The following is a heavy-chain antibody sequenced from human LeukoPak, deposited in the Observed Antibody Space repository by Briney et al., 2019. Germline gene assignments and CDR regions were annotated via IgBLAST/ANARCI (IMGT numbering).Heavy chain of an antibody. CDR2: ISSSGSTI. D-gene: IGHD3-9*01. CDR1: EFTFSDSY. CDR3: AKDRRRDDVLTGSFSD. J-gene: IGHJ4*02. Sequence: GGSLRLSCAASEFTFSDSYMSWLRQAPGKGLEWVSYISSSGSTIYYADFVKGRFTISRDNSKNTLYLQMNSLRAEDTAVYNCAKDRRRDDVLTGSFSDWGQGTLVTVSS. V-gene: IGHV3-11*04.